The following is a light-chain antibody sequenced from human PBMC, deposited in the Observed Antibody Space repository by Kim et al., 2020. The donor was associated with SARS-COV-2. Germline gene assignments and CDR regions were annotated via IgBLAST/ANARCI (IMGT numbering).Light chain of an antibody. CDR1: SSDIGDNNY. CDR3: TSYTSTSTWV. Sequence: QSALTQPASVSGSPGQLITIPCTGTSSDIGDNNYVSWFQQHPGKAPKLMTYEVSNRPSGISNRFSGSKSGNTASLTISGLQAEDEADYYCTSYTSTSTWVFGGGTQLTVL. J-gene: IGLJ3*02. V-gene: IGLV2-14*03. CDR2: EVS.